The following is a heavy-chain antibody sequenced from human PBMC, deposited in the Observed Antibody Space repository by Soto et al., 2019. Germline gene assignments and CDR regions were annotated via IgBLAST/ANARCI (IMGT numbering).Heavy chain of an antibody. Sequence: PSETLSLTCTVSVGSISSYYWSLIRQSVGKGLEGIARIYTSGSTNYNPSLKSRVTMSVDTSKNQFSLKLSAVTAVDTAVYYCARGNHGHFAYWGQGTTVTGSS. CDR3: ARGNHGHFAY. CDR1: VGSISSYY. J-gene: IGHJ4*02. CDR2: IYTSGST. D-gene: IGHD4-17*01. V-gene: IGHV4-4*07.